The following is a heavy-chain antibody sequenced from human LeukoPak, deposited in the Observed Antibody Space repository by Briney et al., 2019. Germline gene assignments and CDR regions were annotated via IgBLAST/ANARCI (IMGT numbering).Heavy chain of an antibody. Sequence: ASVKVSCKASGYTFTSYYMHWVRQAPGQGLEWMGIINPSGGSTSYAQKFQGRVTMTRDTSISTAYMELSRLRSDDTAVYYCARDRVGATSRWGQGTLVTVSS. CDR1: GYTFTSYY. D-gene: IGHD1-26*01. CDR2: INPSGGST. J-gene: IGHJ4*02. V-gene: IGHV1-46*01. CDR3: ARDRVGATSR.